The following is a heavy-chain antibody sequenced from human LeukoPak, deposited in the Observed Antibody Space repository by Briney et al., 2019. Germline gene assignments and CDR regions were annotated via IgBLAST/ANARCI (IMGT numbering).Heavy chain of an antibody. V-gene: IGHV4-59*01. CDR2: IYNSGST. D-gene: IGHD3-22*01. CDR1: GVSISIYY. CDR3: ARSVGLYDNSNYYSGDFDY. Sequence: PSETLSLTCTVSGVSISIYYWSWVRQPPGKGLEWIGYIYNSGSTNYNPSLRSRATISADTSKNQFSLKLSSVTAADTAVYYCARSVGLYDNSNYYSGDFDYWGQGTLVTVPS. J-gene: IGHJ4*02.